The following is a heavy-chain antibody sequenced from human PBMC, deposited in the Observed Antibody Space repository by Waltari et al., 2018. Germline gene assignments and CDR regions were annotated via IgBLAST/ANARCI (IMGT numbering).Heavy chain of an antibody. CDR2: ISYDGSNK. Sequence: QVQLVESGGGVVQTGRSLRLSCAASGFTFSSSAMHWVREAPGKGLEWVAVISYDGSNKYYADSVKGRFTISRDNSKNTLYLQMNSLRAEDTAVYYCARDRSYSSGWSWAAYWGQGTLVTVSS. J-gene: IGHJ4*02. V-gene: IGHV3-30*01. CDR3: ARDRSYSSGWSWAAY. D-gene: IGHD6-19*01. CDR1: GFTFSSSA.